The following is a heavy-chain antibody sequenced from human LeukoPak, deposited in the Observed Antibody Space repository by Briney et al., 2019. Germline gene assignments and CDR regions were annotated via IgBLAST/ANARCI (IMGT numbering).Heavy chain of an antibody. CDR3: AKSGGLSGSGRLAMDV. D-gene: IGHD3-10*01. CDR1: GFTISTYA. Sequence: GSLRLSCAASGFTISTYAMSWVRLAPGKGLEWVSGISGSGGSTYYADSVKGRFTSSRDNSNNTLYVQMNSLRVEDTAVYYCAKSGGLSGSGRLAMDVWGQGTTVTVSS. J-gene: IGHJ6*02. V-gene: IGHV3-23*01. CDR2: ISGSGGST.